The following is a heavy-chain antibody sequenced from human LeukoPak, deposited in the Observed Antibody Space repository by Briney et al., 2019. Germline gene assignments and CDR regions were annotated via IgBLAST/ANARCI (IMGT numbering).Heavy chain of an antibody. CDR1: GFTFSSKY. CDR2: LYSNGNT. D-gene: IGHD3-22*01. J-gene: IGHJ4*02. CDR3: ARDYYDGSAYYSYYEY. Sequence: GGSLRLSCEASGFTFSSKYMSWVRQAPGKGLEWVSTLYSNGNTFYADSVKGRFTISRDNSKNTLSLQMNSLRAEDTAVYYCARDYYDGSAYYSYYEYWGQGTLVTVSS. V-gene: IGHV3-53*01.